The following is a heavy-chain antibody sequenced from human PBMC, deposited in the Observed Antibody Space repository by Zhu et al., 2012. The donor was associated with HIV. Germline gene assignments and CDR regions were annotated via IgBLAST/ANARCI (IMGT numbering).Heavy chain of an antibody. J-gene: IGHJ6*02. CDR2: INHSGST. V-gene: IGHV4-34*01. D-gene: IGHD3-22*01. CDR3: ARHGAYYDSSGYLYYYHAMDV. CDR1: GGSFSGNY. Sequence: QVQLQQWGAGLLKPSETLSLTCAVYGGSFSGNYWSWIRQPPGKGLEWIGEINHSGSTNYNPSLKSRVTISVDTSKNQFSLKLTSVTAADTAVYYCARHGAYYDSSGYLYYYHAMDVWGQGTTVTVSS.